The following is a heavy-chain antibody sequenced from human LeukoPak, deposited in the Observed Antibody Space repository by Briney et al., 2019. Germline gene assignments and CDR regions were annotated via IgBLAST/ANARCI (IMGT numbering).Heavy chain of an antibody. CDR1: GGTFSSYA. J-gene: IGHJ4*02. CDR3: ASSTTGQGDFDY. CDR2: IIPIFGTA. Sequence: ASVKVSCKASGGTFSSYAISWVRQAPGQGLEWMGGIIPIFGTANYAQKFQGRVTITADESTSTAYMELSGLRSEDTAVYYCASSTTGQGDFDYWGQGTLVTVSS. D-gene: IGHD1-1*01. V-gene: IGHV1-69*13.